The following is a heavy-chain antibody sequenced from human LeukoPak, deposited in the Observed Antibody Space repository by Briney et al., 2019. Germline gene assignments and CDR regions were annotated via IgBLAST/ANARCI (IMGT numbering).Heavy chain of an antibody. J-gene: IGHJ4*02. Sequence: GGSLRLSCAASGFTFSDYYMSWIRQAPGKGLEWVSYISSSGSTIYYADSVKGRFTISRDNAKNSLYLQMNSLRAEDTAAYYCARDSCSSTSCYNFDYWGQGTLVTVSS. V-gene: IGHV3-11*04. CDR1: GFTFSDYY. D-gene: IGHD2-2*02. CDR2: ISSSGSTI. CDR3: ARDSCSSTSCYNFDY.